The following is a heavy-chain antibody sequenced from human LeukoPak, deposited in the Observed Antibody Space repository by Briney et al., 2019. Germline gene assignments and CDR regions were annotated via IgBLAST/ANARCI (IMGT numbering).Heavy chain of an antibody. V-gene: IGHV5-51*01. CDR2: IYPGDSDT. D-gene: IGHD2-2*01. CDR3: ARRIGYCSSTSCYYWFGP. CDR1: GYSFTSYW. J-gene: IGHJ5*02. Sequence: GESLKISCKGSGYSFTSYWIGWVRQMPGKGLEWMGIIYPGDSDTRYSPSFQGQVTISADKSISTAYLQWSSLKASDTAMYYCARRIGYCSSTSCYYWFGPWGQGTLVTVSS.